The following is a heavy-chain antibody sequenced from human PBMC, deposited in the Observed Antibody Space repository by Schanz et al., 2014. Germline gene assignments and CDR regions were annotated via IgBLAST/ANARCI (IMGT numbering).Heavy chain of an antibody. Sequence: EGQLAESGGGLVQSGGSLRLSCAVSGFTVSSNHMRWVRQAPGKGLEWVSVIYSGIGAYYADSVKDRFTVSRDNSKNTVYLQMNRLRAEDTAVYYCARVHHYDPSGWGYFDYWGQGALVTVSS. D-gene: IGHD3-22*01. V-gene: IGHV3-66*01. CDR1: GFTVSSNH. CDR2: IYSGIGA. CDR3: ARVHHYDPSGWGYFDY. J-gene: IGHJ4*02.